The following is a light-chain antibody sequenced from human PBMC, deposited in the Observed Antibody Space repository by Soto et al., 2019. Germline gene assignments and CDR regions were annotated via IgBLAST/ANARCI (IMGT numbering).Light chain of an antibody. CDR1: QVIMNY. Sequence: DVHMTQSPSSLSASVGDRVTITCRASQVIMNYLAWYQHKPGKPPTVLIYGASTLQSGVPSRFSGTKSGTEFTPTIYSLQTEVVATYYCQKYNSVPHTFGQGTKVDIK. CDR3: QKYNSVPHT. V-gene: IGKV1-27*01. J-gene: IGKJ1*01. CDR2: GAS.